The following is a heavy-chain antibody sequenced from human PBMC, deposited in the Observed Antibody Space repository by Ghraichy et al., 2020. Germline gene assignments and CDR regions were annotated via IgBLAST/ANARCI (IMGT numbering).Heavy chain of an antibody. Sequence: GGSLRLSCAASGFTFSSYGMHWVRQAPGKGLEWVAVIWYDGSNKYYADSVKGRFTISRDNSKNTLYLQMNSLRAEDTAVYYCARDFNDFWSGYLLTWGMDVWGQGTTVTVSS. CDR1: GFTFSSYG. CDR2: IWYDGSNK. V-gene: IGHV3-33*01. J-gene: IGHJ6*02. D-gene: IGHD3-3*01. CDR3: ARDFNDFWSGYLLTWGMDV.